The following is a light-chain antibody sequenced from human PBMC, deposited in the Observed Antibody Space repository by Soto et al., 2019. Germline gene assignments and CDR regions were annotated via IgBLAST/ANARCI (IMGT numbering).Light chain of an antibody. Sequence: EIVLTQSPGTLSLSPGERATLSCRASQSVSSSYLAWYQQKPGQAPRIIIYGASSRATGIPDRFSGSGSGTDFTLTISSLQSEDFAVYYCQQYYNWPRTFGQGTKLDIK. J-gene: IGKJ1*01. CDR3: QQYYNWPRT. CDR1: QSVSSSY. CDR2: GAS. V-gene: IGKV3-20*01.